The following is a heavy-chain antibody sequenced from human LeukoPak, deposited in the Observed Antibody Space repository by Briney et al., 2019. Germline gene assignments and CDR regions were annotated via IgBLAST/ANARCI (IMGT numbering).Heavy chain of an antibody. D-gene: IGHD3-22*01. V-gene: IGHV4-59*01. Sequence: SETLSLTCTVSGGSISSYYWSWIRRPPGKGLEWIGYIYYSGSTNYNPSLKSRVTISVDTSKNQFSLKLSSVTAADTAVYYCARGPQYYYDSSGLDPWGQGTLVTVSS. CDR3: ARGPQYYYDSSGLDP. J-gene: IGHJ5*02. CDR2: IYYSGST. CDR1: GGSISSYY.